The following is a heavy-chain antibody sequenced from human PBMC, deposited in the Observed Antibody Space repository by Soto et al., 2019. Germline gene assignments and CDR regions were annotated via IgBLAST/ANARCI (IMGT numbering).Heavy chain of an antibody. D-gene: IGHD4-17*01. CDR3: AKVPVNNYYYYGMDV. CDR2: ISGSGGST. Sequence: RLSCAASGFTFSSYAMSWVRQAPGKGLEWVSAISGSGGSTYYADSVKGRFTISRDNSKNTLYLQMNSLRAEDTAVYYCAKVPVNNYYYYGMDVWGQGTTVTVSS. CDR1: GFTFSSYA. V-gene: IGHV3-23*01. J-gene: IGHJ6*02.